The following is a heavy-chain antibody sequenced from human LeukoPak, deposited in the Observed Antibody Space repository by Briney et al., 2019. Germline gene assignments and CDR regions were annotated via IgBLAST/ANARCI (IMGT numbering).Heavy chain of an antibody. J-gene: IGHJ4*02. V-gene: IGHV4-59*01. D-gene: IGHD5-24*01. CDR1: GGSISSYY. CDR2: IYYSGST. Sequence: PSETLSLTCTVSGGSISSYYWSWIRQPPGKGLEWIGYIYYSGSTNYNPSLKSRVTISVDTSKNQFSLKLSSVTATDTAVYYCARDLRDGYNYRYYFDYWGQGSLVTVSS. CDR3: ARDLRDGYNYRYYFDY.